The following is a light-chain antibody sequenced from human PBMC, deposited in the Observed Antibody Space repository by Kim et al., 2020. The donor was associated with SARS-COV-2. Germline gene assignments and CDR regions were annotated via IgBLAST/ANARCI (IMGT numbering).Light chain of an antibody. V-gene: IGLV3-21*04. J-gene: IGLJ1*01. Sequence: SYELTQPPSLSVAPGKTARISCGGDNIGDKSVHWYPQKPGQAPVVVISYDTDRPSGIPERFTGSNSGNSATLTIRRVEAGDEADYYCQVWDRSSDQYVFGTGTTVTVL. CDR3: QVWDRSSDQYV. CDR2: YDT. CDR1: NIGDKS.